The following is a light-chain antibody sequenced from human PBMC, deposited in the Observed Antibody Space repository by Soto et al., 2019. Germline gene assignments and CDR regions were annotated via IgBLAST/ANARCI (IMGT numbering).Light chain of an antibody. J-gene: IGLJ2*01. Sequence: QSALTQSASVSGSPGQSITMSCTGSSSDVGGYKYVSWYQQHPGKAPKLIIYEVSNRPSGVSNRFSGSKSGNTASLTISGLQSEDEADYYCSSYTDGSTDVVFGGGTKLTVL. CDR2: EVS. V-gene: IGLV2-14*01. CDR3: SSYTDGSTDVV. CDR1: SSDVGGYKY.